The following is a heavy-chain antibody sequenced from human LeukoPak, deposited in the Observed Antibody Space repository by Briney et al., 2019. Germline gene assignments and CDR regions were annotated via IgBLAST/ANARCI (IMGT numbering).Heavy chain of an antibody. D-gene: IGHD6-19*01. V-gene: IGHV3-30*02. CDR3: AKVPIAVAGIIDF. J-gene: IGHJ4*02. CDR2: IRHDGSNE. Sequence: GGSLRLSCAASGFTFSSYGMHWVRQAPGKGLEWVAFIRHDGSNEYYADSVKGRFTISIDNSKNTLYLQMHSLRAEDTAVYYCAKVPIAVAGIIDFWGQGTLVTVSS. CDR1: GFTFSSYG.